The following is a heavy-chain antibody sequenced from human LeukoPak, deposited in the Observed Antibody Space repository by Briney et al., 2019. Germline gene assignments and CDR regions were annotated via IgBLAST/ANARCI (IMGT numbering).Heavy chain of an antibody. Sequence: GGSLRLSCAASGFTFSSYLMHWVRQAPGKGLVWVSRLNGDGSSSSYADSVKGRFTVSRDNAKNTLFLQMNSLRAEDTAVYYCATDRSLGYWGQGTLVTVSS. CDR2: LNGDGSSS. CDR1: GFTFSSYL. CDR3: ATDRSLGY. D-gene: IGHD6-13*01. J-gene: IGHJ4*02. V-gene: IGHV3-74*01.